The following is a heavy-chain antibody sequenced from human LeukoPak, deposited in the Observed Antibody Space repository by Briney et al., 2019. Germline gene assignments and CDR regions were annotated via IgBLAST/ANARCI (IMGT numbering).Heavy chain of an antibody. V-gene: IGHV4-59*12. CDR1: GGSISSYY. Sequence: SETLSLTCTVSGGSISSYYWSWIRQPPGKGLEWIGYIYYSGSTNHKPSLKSRVTISVDTSKNQFSLKLSSVTAADTAVYYCARESLTWLQSRTSWFDPWGQGTLVTVSS. CDR3: ARESLTWLQSRTSWFDP. D-gene: IGHD5-24*01. CDR2: IYYSGST. J-gene: IGHJ5*02.